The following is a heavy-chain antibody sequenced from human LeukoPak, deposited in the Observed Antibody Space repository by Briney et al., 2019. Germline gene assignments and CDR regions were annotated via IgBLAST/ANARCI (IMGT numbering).Heavy chain of an antibody. Sequence: PSETLSLTCTVSGGSISSYYWSWIRQPAGKGLEWIGRIYTSGSTNYNPSLKSRVTMSVDTSKNQFSLKLSSVTAADTAVYYCARGLKYCSSTSCYSFDPWGQGTLVTVSS. V-gene: IGHV4-4*07. J-gene: IGHJ5*02. CDR2: IYTSGST. CDR1: GGSISSYY. CDR3: ARGLKYCSSTSCYSFDP. D-gene: IGHD2-2*01.